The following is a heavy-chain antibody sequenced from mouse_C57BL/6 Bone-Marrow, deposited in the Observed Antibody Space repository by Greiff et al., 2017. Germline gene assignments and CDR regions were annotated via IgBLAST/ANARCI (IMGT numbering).Heavy chain of an antibody. Sequence: DVKLVESGGDLVKPGGSLKLSCAASGFTFSSYGMSWVRQTPDKRLEWVATISSGGSYTYYPDSVKGRFTISRDNAKNTLYLQMRSLKSEDTAMYYCARESNLHYYGSSLFAYWGQGTLVTVSA. V-gene: IGHV5-6*02. CDR1: GFTFSSYG. J-gene: IGHJ3*01. D-gene: IGHD1-1*01. CDR3: ARESNLHYYGSSLFAY. CDR2: ISSGGSYT.